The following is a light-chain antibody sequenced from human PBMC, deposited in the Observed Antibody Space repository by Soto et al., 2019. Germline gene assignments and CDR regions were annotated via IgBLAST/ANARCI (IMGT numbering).Light chain of an antibody. Sequence: QSVLTQPPSASGTPGQRVTISCSGSSSNIGSNTVNWYQQLPRTAPKLLIYGNNQRPSGVPDRFSGSKSGTSASLAISGLQSEDEADYYCAAWDDSLADPVVFGGGTKLTVL. J-gene: IGLJ2*01. CDR1: SSNIGSNT. CDR3: AAWDDSLADPVV. V-gene: IGLV1-44*01. CDR2: GNN.